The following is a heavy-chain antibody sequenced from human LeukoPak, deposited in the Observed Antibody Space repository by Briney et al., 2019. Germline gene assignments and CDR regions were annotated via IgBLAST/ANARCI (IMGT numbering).Heavy chain of an antibody. CDR3: ATLTRSVVVAATPFFDY. CDR1: GCSISSSSYY. D-gene: IGHD2-15*01. CDR2: IYYSGSP. Sequence: PSETLSLTCTVSGCSISSSSYYWGWIRQPPGKGLEWIGSIYYSGSPYYNPSLKSRATISVDTSKNQFSLKLSSVTAADTAVYYCATLTRSVVVAATPFFDYWGQGTLVTVSS. J-gene: IGHJ4*02. V-gene: IGHV4-39*01.